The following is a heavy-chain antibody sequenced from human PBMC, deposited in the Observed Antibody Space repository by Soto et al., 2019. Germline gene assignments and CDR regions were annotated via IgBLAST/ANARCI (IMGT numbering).Heavy chain of an antibody. CDR2: ISYEGSNK. J-gene: IGHJ3*02. D-gene: IGHD2-15*01. Sequence: QVQLVESGGGVVQPGRSLRLSCAASGFSFSKYGMHWVRQAPGKGLEWVASISYEGSNKNYADSVKGRFTISRDKSRSTLFLQMNSLGSEDTGIYYCAKTGRVEVATPWGIDAVHIGGRGTMVTVSS. V-gene: IGHV3-30*18. CDR3: AKTGRVEVATPWGIDAVHI. CDR1: GFSFSKYG.